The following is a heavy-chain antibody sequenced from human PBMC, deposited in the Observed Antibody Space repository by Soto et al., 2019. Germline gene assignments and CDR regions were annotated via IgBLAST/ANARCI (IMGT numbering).Heavy chain of an antibody. V-gene: IGHV4-39*01. CDR3: ARLDFRCGYYGGRFDP. CDR2: IFYSGTT. J-gene: IGHJ5*02. Sequence: SETLSLTCTVSGDSVNNNDFYWAWIRQPPGKGLEWVVTIFYSGTTYHNPSLKGRVTASVDRSENQFSLKLTSVTASDTAVYYCARLDFRCGYYGGRFDPWGQGTLVTVSS. D-gene: IGHD3-3*01. CDR1: GDSVNNNDFY.